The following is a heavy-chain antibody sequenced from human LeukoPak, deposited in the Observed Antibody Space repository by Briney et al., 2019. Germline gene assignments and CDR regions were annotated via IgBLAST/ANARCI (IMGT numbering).Heavy chain of an antibody. J-gene: IGHJ4*02. CDR1: GGSISSYY. V-gene: IGHV4-59*01. CDR2: IYYSGST. D-gene: IGHD3-10*01. Sequence: TSETLSLTCTVSGGSISSYYWSWIRQPPGKGLEWIGYIYYSGSTNYNPSLKSRVTISVDTSKNQFSLKLSSVTAADTAVYYCARDPLTSYFDYWGQGTLVTVSS. CDR3: ARDPLTSYFDY.